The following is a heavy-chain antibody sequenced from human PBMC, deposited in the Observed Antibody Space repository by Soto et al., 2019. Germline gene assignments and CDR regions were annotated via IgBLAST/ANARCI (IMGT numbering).Heavy chain of an antibody. D-gene: IGHD5-18*01. CDR3: ARGPGYSYGYSVYYYYYGMDV. CDR1: GGSFSGIY. CDR2: INHSGST. Sequence: SETLSLTCVVYGGSFSGIYWSWIRQPPGKGLEWIGEINHSGSTNYSPSLESRVTISLDMSNSQFSLELSSVTDADTAVYYCARGPGYSYGYSVYYYYYGMDVWGQGTTITVSS. V-gene: IGHV4-34*01. J-gene: IGHJ6*02.